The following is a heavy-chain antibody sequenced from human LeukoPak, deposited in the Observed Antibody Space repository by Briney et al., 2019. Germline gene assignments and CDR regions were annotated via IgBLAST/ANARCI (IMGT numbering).Heavy chain of an antibody. Sequence: GGSLRLSCAASGFTFSTYWMHWVRQAPGKGLVWVSRINTDGSDTSYADSVKGRFTISRDNSKNTLYLQMNSLRAEDTAVYYCAKESSMVRGVIIKGPNDYWGQGTLVTVSS. CDR2: INTDGSDT. CDR3: AKESSMVRGVIIKGPNDY. V-gene: IGHV3-74*03. J-gene: IGHJ4*02. D-gene: IGHD3-10*01. CDR1: GFTFSTYW.